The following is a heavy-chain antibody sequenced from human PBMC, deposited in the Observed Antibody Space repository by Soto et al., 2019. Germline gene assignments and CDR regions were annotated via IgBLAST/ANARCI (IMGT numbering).Heavy chain of an antibody. V-gene: IGHV3-30-3*01. CDR2: ISFDGSNQ. CDR3: ARAGRQSWEYFPAPYYFDY. J-gene: IGHJ4*02. Sequence: QVQLVESGGGVVQPGGSLRLSCAASGFTFSSHAMYWVRQTPVKGLEWLAVISFDGSNQYYTDSVKGRFTVSRDSFRSTLFLQMHSLRTEDTAIYYCARAGRQSWEYFPAPYYFDYWGQGTLVTVSS. D-gene: IGHD1-1*01. CDR1: GFTFSSHA.